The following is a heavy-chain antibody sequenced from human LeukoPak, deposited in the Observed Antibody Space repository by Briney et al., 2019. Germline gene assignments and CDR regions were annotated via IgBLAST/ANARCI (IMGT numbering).Heavy chain of an antibody. CDR1: GFTFSSYA. D-gene: IGHD4-17*01. CDR2: ISGSGGST. CDR3: AKIPYGDYVLDYYYYMDV. Sequence: PGGSLRLSCAASGFTFSSYAMSWVRQAPGKGLEWVSAISGSGGSTYYADSVKGRFTISRDNSKNTLYQQMYSLRAEDTAVYYCAKIPYGDYVLDYYYYMDVWGKGTTVTISS. J-gene: IGHJ6*03. V-gene: IGHV3-23*01.